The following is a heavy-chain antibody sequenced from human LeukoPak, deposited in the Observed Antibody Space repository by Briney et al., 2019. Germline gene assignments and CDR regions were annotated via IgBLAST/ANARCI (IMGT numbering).Heavy chain of an antibody. Sequence: SETLSLTSTVSGRPISRSSYYWGWIRQPPGKGLEWIGSSYYSGSTYYNPYLKSRDTISVDTSKNQFSLKLSSVTAADTAVYYCARLGRGSYRGHFDYWGQGTLVTVSS. D-gene: IGHD1-26*01. CDR2: SYYSGST. CDR1: GRPISRSSYY. J-gene: IGHJ4*02. CDR3: ARLGRGSYRGHFDY. V-gene: IGHV4-39*01.